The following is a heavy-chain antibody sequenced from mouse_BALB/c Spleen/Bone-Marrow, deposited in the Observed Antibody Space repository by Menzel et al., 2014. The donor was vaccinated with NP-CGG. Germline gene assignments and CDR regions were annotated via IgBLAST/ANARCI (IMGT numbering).Heavy chain of an antibody. CDR2: IDPSDSYT. J-gene: IGHJ4*01. CDR1: GYTFTSYW. CDR3: ATARATSYAMDY. D-gene: IGHD3-1*01. V-gene: IGHV1-69*02. Sequence: VQLQQSGAELVKPGASVKLSCKASGYTFTSYWMHWVKQGPGQGLEWIGEIDPSDSYTNYNQKFKGKATLTVDKSSSTAYMQLSSLTSEDSAVYYCATARATSYAMDYWGQGTSVTVSS.